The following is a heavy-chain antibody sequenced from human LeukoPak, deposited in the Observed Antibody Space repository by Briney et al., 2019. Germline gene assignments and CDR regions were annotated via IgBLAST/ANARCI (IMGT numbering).Heavy chain of an antibody. D-gene: IGHD3-22*01. CDR2: ISRSGSTK. CDR3: ARDGGYYASSAGDY. V-gene: IGHV3-11*01. J-gene: IGHJ4*02. Sequence: GGSLRLSCAASGFTFSDYNMRWIRQAPGKGLEWVSSISRSGSTKYYADSVKGRFTISRDNAKNSLYLQMNSLRAEDTAVYYCARDGGYYASSAGDYWGQGTLVTVSS. CDR1: GFTFSDYN.